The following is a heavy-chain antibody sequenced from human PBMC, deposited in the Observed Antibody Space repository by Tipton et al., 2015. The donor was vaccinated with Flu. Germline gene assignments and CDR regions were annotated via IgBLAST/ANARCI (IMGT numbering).Heavy chain of an antibody. J-gene: IGHJ5*02. D-gene: IGHD2-15*01. Sequence: TLSLTCFVSGDSITSYYWSWIRQSPGKRPEWLGYTYNDGSTTYSPSLKGRMTMSIDTSKNQFSLSLRSVTTADTAVYYCARGRGGLCRNGSCQRDNWFDPWGQGTLVTVSS. CDR3: ARGRGGLCRNGSCQRDNWFDP. CDR2: TYNDGST. CDR1: GDSITSYY. V-gene: IGHV4-59*01.